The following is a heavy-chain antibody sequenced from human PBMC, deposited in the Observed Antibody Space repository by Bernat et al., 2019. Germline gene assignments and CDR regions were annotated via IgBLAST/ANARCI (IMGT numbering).Heavy chain of an antibody. J-gene: IGHJ4*02. Sequence: VQMVASGGGLVQPGGSLRLSCTASGFTISTFWMNWVRLAPGKGLEWVANINGDGSETNYVDSVKGRFTVSRDNEANSEYLQMNSLRDEDTAMYYCVDGHYSQRWGQGTLVTVSS. D-gene: IGHD3-3*01. CDR1: GFTISTFW. CDR2: INGDGSET. CDR3: VDGHYSQR. V-gene: IGHV3-7*03.